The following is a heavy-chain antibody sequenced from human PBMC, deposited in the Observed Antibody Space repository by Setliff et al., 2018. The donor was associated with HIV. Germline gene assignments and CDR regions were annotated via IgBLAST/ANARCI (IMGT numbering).Heavy chain of an antibody. CDR1: GFTLSDHY. V-gene: IGHV3-72*01. CDR2: ITAKFNGYVK. CDR3: VRAAAGLDI. J-gene: IGHJ4*02. Sequence: GGSLRLSCAASGFTLSDHYIDWIRQPPGKGLEWVGRITAKFNGYVKEYAASVQGRFTISRDDSKDSLFLQMNNLKTEDTAVYYCVRAAAGLDIWSQKILVTVPQ. D-gene: IGHD3-16*01.